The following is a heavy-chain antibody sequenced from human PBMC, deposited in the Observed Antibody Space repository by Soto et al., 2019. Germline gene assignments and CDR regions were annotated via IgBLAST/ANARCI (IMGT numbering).Heavy chain of an antibody. CDR2: ISGSGGST. J-gene: IGHJ4*02. CDR3: ATDVPDIVVVPAATFFDY. CDR1: RFTFSIYA. D-gene: IGHD2-2*01. V-gene: IGHV3-23*01. Sequence: GGSLRVSCPASRFTFSIYAMSWVPQSPGKGLEWVSAISGSGGSTYYADSVKGLFTISRDNSQTTLYLQMNSLSAEDTAVYYCATDVPDIVVVPAATFFDYWGQRTMVTVSS.